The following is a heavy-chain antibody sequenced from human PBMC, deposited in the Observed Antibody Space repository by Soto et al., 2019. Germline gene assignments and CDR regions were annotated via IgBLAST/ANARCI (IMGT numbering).Heavy chain of an antibody. CDR1: GFTFSSDD. J-gene: IGHJ6*02. CDR3: AIGQMSGLYYEEDYYCGMDV. Sequence: PGGSLRLACTASGFTFSSDDMHWVRQATGKGREWVSAIGTAGDTYYPGSVKGRFTISRENAKNSLYLQMNSLRAGDTAVYYCAIGQMSGLYYEEDYYCGMDVWGQGTTVTVSS. D-gene: IGHD3-22*01. CDR2: IGTAGDT. V-gene: IGHV3-13*01.